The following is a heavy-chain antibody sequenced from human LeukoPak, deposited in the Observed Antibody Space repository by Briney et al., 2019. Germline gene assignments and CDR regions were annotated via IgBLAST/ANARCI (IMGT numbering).Heavy chain of an antibody. D-gene: IGHD2-21*02. CDR3: ARARDVCGGGCPEVANWFDP. J-gene: IGHJ5*02. Sequence: PSETLSLTCTVSGGSIRSSGHYWTWIRQHPEKGLEWIGYISHSGNTYYNPSLKTRISISPGTSSNHFSLRLSSVTAADTAVYYCARARDVCGGGCPEVANWFDPWGQGTLVTVSS. V-gene: IGHV4-31*03. CDR2: ISHSGNT. CDR1: GGSIRSSGHY.